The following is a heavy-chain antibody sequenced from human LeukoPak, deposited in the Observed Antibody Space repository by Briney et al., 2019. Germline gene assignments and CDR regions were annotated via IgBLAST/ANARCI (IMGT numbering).Heavy chain of an antibody. Sequence: PGGSLRLSCAASGFTFSSYVMNWVRQAPGKGLEWVSGISDSGGGTYYADSVKGRFTIFRDNSKNTLYLQMNSLRAEDTAVYYCAKLPGRAADYWGQGTLVTVSS. CDR2: ISDSGGGT. CDR1: GFTFSSYV. J-gene: IGHJ4*02. V-gene: IGHV3-23*01. CDR3: AKLPGRAADY.